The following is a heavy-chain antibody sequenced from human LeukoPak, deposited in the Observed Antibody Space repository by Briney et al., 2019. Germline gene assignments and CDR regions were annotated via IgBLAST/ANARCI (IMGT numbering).Heavy chain of an antibody. CDR3: ARDTVEMATNDAFDI. D-gene: IGHD5-24*01. V-gene: IGHV1-18*04. J-gene: IGHJ3*02. CDR2: ISTYNGNT. CDR1: GYTFTGYY. Sequence: GASVKVSCKASGYTFTGYYMHWVRQAPGQGLEWMGWISTYNGNTNYAQKFQGRVTMTTDTSTSTVYMELRSLRSDDTAVYYCARDTVEMATNDAFDIWGQGTMVTVSS.